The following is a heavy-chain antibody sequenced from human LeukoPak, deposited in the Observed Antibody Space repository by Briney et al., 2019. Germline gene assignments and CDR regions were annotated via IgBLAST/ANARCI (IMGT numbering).Heavy chain of an antibody. V-gene: IGHV3-21*01. CDR2: IGSSGSYI. CDR3: ARESFGELDFDY. CDR1: GFTFSSYH. Sequence: GGSLRLSCEVSGFTFSSYHMNWVRQAPGKGLEWVSSIGSSGSYIYYADSLTGRFTISRDNAKNSLYLQMNSLRAEDTAVYYCARESFGELDFDYWGQGTLVTVSS. J-gene: IGHJ4*02. D-gene: IGHD3-10*01.